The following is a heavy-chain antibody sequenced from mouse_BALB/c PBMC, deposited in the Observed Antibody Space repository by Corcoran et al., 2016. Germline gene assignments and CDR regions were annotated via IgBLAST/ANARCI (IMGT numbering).Heavy chain of an antibody. CDR3: ARWDWYFDV. Sequence: EVQLQKSGAELVKPGASVKLSCTASGFNIKDTYMHWVKQRPEQGLEWIGRIDPAHGNTKYDPKFQGKATITADTSSNTAYLQLSSLTSEDTAVYYCARWDWYFDVWGAGTTVTVSS. CDR2: IDPAHGNT. CDR1: GFNIKDTY. V-gene: IGHV14-3*02. J-gene: IGHJ1*01.